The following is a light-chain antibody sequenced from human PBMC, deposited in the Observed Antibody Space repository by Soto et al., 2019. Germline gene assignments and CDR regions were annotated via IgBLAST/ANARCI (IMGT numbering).Light chain of an antibody. CDR2: RNN. V-gene: IGLV1-47*01. Sequence: QSVLTQPPSASGTPGQRVTISCSGSSSNIGSNYVYWYQQLPGPAPKLLIYRNNQPPSGVPDRFSGSKSGTSASLAISGLRSEDEADYYCAAWDDSLSGRVFGGGTKLTVL. CDR1: SSNIGSNY. J-gene: IGLJ3*02. CDR3: AAWDDSLSGRV.